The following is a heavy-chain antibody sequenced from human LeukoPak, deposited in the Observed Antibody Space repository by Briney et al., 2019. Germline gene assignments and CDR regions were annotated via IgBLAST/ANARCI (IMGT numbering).Heavy chain of an antibody. CDR1: GFTFSSYW. J-gene: IGHJ6*03. CDR2: IKQDGSEK. Sequence: GGSLRLSCAASGFTFSSYWMSWVRQAPGKGLEWVANIKQDGSEKYYVDSVRGRFTISRDNAKNSLYLQMNSLRAEDTAVYYCARVFNYYYMDVWGKGTTVTVSS. V-gene: IGHV3-7*01. CDR3: ARVFNYYYMDV.